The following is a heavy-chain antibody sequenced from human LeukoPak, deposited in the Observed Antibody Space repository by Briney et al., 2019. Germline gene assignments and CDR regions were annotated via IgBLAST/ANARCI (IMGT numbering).Heavy chain of an antibody. D-gene: IGHD2-21*01. CDR1: GFTFSDYY. CDR3: ARIPNYYYYGMDV. V-gene: IGHV3-11*01. J-gene: IGHJ6*02. Sequence: GGSLRLSCAASGFTFSDYYMSWIRQAPGKGLEWVSYISSSGSTIYYADSVKGRFTISRDNAKNSLYLQMNSLGAEDTAVYYCARIPNYYYYGMDVWGQGTTVTVSS. CDR2: ISSSGSTI.